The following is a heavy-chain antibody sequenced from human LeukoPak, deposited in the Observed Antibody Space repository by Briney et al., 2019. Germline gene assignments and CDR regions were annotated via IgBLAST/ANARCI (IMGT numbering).Heavy chain of an antibody. J-gene: IGHJ3*02. V-gene: IGHV3-21*01. CDR2: ISSSSSYI. D-gene: IGHD2-15*01. CDR1: GFTFSSYS. Sequence: GGSLRLSCAASGFTFSSYSMNWVRQAPGKGLEWVSSISSSSSYIYYADSVKGRFTISRDNAKNSLYLQMNSLRAEDTAVYYCARDVVVAVGAFDIWGQGTMVTVSS. CDR3: ARDVVVAVGAFDI.